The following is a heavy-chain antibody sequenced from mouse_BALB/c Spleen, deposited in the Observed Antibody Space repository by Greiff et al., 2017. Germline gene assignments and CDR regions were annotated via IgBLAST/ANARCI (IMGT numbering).Heavy chain of an antibody. V-gene: IGHV1-7*01. CDR2: INPSTGYT. Sequence: QVHVKQSGAELAKPGASVKMSCKASGYTFTSYWMHWVKQRPGQGLEWIGYINPSTGYTEYNQKFKDKATLTADKSSSTAYMQLSSLTSEDSAVYCCARKGYGAWFAYWGQGTLVTVSA. CDR3: ARKGYGAWFAY. J-gene: IGHJ3*01. D-gene: IGHD1-2*01. CDR1: GYTFTSYW.